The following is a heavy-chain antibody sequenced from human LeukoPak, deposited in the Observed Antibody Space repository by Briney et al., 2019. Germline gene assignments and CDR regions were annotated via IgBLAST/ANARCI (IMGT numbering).Heavy chain of an antibody. CDR2: IKEDGSEK. D-gene: IGHD3-22*01. Sequence: GGSLRLSCAASGFTISSYWMTWVRQAPGKGLEWVANIKEDGSEKYYVDSMEGRFTISRDNAKNSLYLQMNSLRVEDTAVYYCARYYYNDSGYSEDAFDIWGQGTMVTVSA. V-gene: IGHV3-7*01. CDR3: ARYYYNDSGYSEDAFDI. J-gene: IGHJ3*02. CDR1: GFTISSYW.